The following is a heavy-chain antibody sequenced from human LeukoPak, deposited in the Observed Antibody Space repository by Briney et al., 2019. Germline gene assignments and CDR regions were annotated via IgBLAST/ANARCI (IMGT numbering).Heavy chain of an antibody. D-gene: IGHD3-10*01. CDR1: GGSISSYY. V-gene: IGHV4-4*07. J-gene: IGHJ3*02. CDR2: IYTSGST. Sequence: PSETLSLTCTVSGGSISSYYWSWIRQPAGKGLEWIGRIYTSGSTNYSPSLKSRVTMSVDTSKNQFSLKLSSVTAADTAVYYCARGLAVYGFGKRGVAFDIWGQGTMVTVSS. CDR3: ARGLAVYGFGKRGVAFDI.